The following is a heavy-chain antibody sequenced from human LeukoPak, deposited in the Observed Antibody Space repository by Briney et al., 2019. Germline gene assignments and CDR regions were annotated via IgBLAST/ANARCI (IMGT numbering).Heavy chain of an antibody. V-gene: IGHV1-8*01. CDR1: GYTFTSYD. D-gene: IGHD3-9*01. J-gene: IGHJ4*02. CDR3: ARDKGLNYDILTGYLDY. CDR2: MNPNSGNT. Sequence: ASVKVSCKASGYTFTSYDINWVRQATGQGLEWMGWMNPNSGNTGYAQKFQGRVTMTRDTSTSTVYMELSSLRSEDTAVYYCARDKGLNYDILTGYLDYWGQGTLVTVSS.